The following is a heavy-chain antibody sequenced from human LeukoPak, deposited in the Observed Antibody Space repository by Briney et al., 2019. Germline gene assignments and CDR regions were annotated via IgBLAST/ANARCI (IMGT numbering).Heavy chain of an antibody. Sequence: GASVKVSCKASGYTFTGYYMHWVRQASGQGLEWMGWISAYNGNTNYAQKLQGRVTMTTDTSTSTAYMELRSLRSDDTAVYYCARDQYYGSGSHRNYYYYYGMDVWGQGTTVTVSS. CDR1: GYTFTGYY. CDR2: ISAYNGNT. V-gene: IGHV1-18*04. CDR3: ARDQYYGSGSHRNYYYYYGMDV. J-gene: IGHJ6*02. D-gene: IGHD3-10*01.